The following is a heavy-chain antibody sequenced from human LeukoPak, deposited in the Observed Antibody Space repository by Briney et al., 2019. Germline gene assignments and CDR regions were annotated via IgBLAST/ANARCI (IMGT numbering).Heavy chain of an antibody. D-gene: IGHD6-19*01. Sequence: GGSLRLSCAASGFTFSTFGIHWVRQAPGKGLEWVAVIWYDGSNKYYADSVKGRFTISRDNSKNTLYLQMNSLRAEDTAVYYCARLAVAGDWYFDLWGRGTLVTVSS. CDR3: ARLAVAGDWYFDL. V-gene: IGHV3-33*01. J-gene: IGHJ2*01. CDR1: GFTFSTFG. CDR2: IWYDGSNK.